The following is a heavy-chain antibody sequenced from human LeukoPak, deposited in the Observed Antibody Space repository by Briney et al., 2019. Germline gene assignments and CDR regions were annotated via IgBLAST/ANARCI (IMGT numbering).Heavy chain of an antibody. J-gene: IGHJ5*02. CDR3: ARSQARLSWFDP. D-gene: IGHD6-19*01. CDR1: GGSISRSY. Sequence: PSETLSLTCTVSGGSISRSYWSWMRQPAGKGPEWIGRIYGSGTITYNPSLESRVTMSVDTSKNQFSLKLRSVTAADTAVYYCARSQARLSWFDPWGQGILVTVSS. CDR2: IYGSGTI. V-gene: IGHV4-4*07.